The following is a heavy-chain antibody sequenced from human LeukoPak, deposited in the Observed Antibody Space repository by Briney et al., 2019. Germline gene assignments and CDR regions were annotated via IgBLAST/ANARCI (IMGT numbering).Heavy chain of an antibody. CDR3: ARSHLSDYGDYKVYYGLDV. J-gene: IGHJ6*02. Sequence: SETLSLTCRVSGGPVSSSSYYWAWIRQPPGKGLEWIGSVYYTENTHYSPSLKSRVTISVDTSKNQFSLKVRSVTAADTAVYYCARSHLSDYGDYKVYYGLDVWGQGTTVTVSS. D-gene: IGHD4-17*01. V-gene: IGHV4-39*01. CDR1: GGPVSSSSYY. CDR2: VYYTENT.